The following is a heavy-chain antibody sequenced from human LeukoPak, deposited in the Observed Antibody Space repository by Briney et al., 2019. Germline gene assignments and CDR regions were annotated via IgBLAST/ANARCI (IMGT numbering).Heavy chain of an antibody. CDR3: ARGVSLFSGWYDY. D-gene: IGHD6-19*01. J-gene: IGHJ4*02. Sequence: SVKVSCKASGGTFSSYTISWVRQAPGQGLEWMGRIIPILGIANYAQKSQGRVTITADKSTSTAYMELSSLRSGDTAVYYCARGVSLFSGWYDYWGQGTLVTVPS. CDR2: IIPILGIA. CDR1: GGTFSSYT. V-gene: IGHV1-69*02.